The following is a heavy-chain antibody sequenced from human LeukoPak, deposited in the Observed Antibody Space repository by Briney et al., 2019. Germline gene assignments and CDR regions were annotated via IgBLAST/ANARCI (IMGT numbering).Heavy chain of an antibody. CDR3: AKEVPGYSYDD. Sequence: GGSLRLSCAASGFTFSSYGMHWVRQAPGKGLEWVAYIHYDSTTEDYADSVQGRFTISRDNSKNTLYLQMNSLRAEDTAVYYCAKEVPGYSYDDWGQGTLVTVSS. V-gene: IGHV3-30*02. J-gene: IGHJ4*02. CDR2: IHYDSTTE. D-gene: IGHD5-18*01. CDR1: GFTFSSYG.